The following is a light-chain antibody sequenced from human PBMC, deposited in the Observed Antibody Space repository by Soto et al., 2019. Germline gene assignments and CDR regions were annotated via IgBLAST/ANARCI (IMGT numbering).Light chain of an antibody. Sequence: QSVRTQPPSLSGAPGQRVTISCTGSSSNIGAGYDVHWYQHLPGTAPKLLIYGNSNRPSGVPDRFSGSKSGTSASLAITGLQAEDGADYYCQSYDSSLSAYVFGTGTKVTVL. J-gene: IGLJ1*01. V-gene: IGLV1-40*01. CDR3: QSYDSSLSAYV. CDR2: GNS. CDR1: SSNIGAGYD.